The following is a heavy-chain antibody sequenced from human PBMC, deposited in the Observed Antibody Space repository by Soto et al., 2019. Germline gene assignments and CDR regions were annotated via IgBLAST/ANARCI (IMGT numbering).Heavy chain of an antibody. V-gene: IGHV4-4*02. CDR3: ERWDEGELSSLGAFDI. J-gene: IGHJ3*02. D-gene: IGHD1-7*01. Sequence: SETLSLTCAVSGGSISSSNWWSWVRQPPGKGLEWIGEIYHSGSTNYNPSLKSRVTISVDKSKNQFSLKLSSVTAADTAVYYCERWDEGELSSLGAFDICGQGTMVPVSS. CDR1: GGSISSSNW. CDR2: IYHSGST.